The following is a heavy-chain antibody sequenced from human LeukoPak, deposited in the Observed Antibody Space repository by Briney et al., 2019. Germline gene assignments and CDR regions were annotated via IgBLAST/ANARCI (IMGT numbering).Heavy chain of an antibody. Sequence: SETLSLTCAVSGGSFSGYYWSWIRQPPGKGLEWVGEINHSGSTKYNPSLKSRVSISVDTSKNQFSLKRSSVTAADTAVYYCARGGLRYFDWLLPNYIDDWGQGTLVTVSS. V-gene: IGHV4-34*01. D-gene: IGHD3-9*01. J-gene: IGHJ4*02. CDR2: INHSGST. CDR1: GGSFSGYY. CDR3: ARGGLRYFDWLLPNYIDD.